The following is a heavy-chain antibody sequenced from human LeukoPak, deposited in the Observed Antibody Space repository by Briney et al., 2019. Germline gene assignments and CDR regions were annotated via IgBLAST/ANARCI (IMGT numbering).Heavy chain of an antibody. D-gene: IGHD3-22*01. CDR2: SIPIFGTA. J-gene: IGHJ5*02. Sequence: SVKVSCKASGGTFSSYAISWVRQAPGQGLEWMGRSIPIFGTANYAQKFQGRVTITADKYTSTAYMELSSLRSEDTAVYYCARRHTYYYDSSGPGGFDPWGQGTLVTVSS. CDR1: GGTFSSYA. CDR3: ARRHTYYYDSSGPGGFDP. V-gene: IGHV1-69*06.